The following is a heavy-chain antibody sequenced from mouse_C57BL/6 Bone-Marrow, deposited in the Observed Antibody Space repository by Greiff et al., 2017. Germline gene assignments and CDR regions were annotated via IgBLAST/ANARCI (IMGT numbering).Heavy chain of an antibody. J-gene: IGHJ4*01. D-gene: IGHD1-1*01. CDR1: GYTFTDHT. CDR3: ADYYGSRSYAMDY. CDR2: IYPRDGST. V-gene: IGHV1-78*01. Sequence: VKLMESDAELVKPGASVKISCKVSGYTFTDHTIHWMKQRPEQGLEWIGYIYPRDGSTKYNEKFKGKATLTADKSSSTAYMQLNSLTSEDSAVYFCADYYGSRSYAMDYWGQGTSVTVSS.